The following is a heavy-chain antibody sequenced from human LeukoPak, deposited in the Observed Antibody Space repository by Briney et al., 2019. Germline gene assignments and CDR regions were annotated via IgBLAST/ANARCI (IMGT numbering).Heavy chain of an antibody. CDR2: ISSSGRII. D-gene: IGHD5-18*01. Sequence: GGSLRLSCATSGFNFSDYYMTWIRQAPGKGLEWVADISSSGRIISYADSMKGRVTISRDNAKNSLYLQMNSLRAEDTAVYYCARDFISGYNYGYFDYWGQGTLVIVSS. J-gene: IGHJ4*02. CDR3: ARDFISGYNYGYFDY. CDR1: GFNFSDYY. V-gene: IGHV3-11*01.